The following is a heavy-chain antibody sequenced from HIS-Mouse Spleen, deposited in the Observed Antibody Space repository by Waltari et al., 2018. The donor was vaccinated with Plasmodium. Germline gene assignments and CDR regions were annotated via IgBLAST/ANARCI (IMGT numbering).Heavy chain of an antibody. J-gene: IGHJ1*01. CDR2: VNPNRGST. D-gene: IGHD6-13*01. Sequence: QVQLVQSGAEVKKPGASVKVSCKASGYTFTGYYMHWVRQAPGQGLEWMGGVNPNRGSTNSAQKWQGRVTRARDTSISTAYMERSRLRSDDTAVYYCARVLGYKAAAGTFVEYFQHWGQGTLVTVSS. V-gene: IGHV1-2*02. CDR3: ARVLGYKAAAGTFVEYFQH. CDR1: GYTFTGYY.